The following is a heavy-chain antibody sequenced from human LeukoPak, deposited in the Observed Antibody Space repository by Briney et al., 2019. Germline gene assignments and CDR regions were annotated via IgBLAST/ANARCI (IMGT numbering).Heavy chain of an antibody. CDR3: ARHGQDTGNFYAYFDY. CDR1: GGSIRSNY. J-gene: IGHJ4*02. Sequence: KPSETLSLTCTVSGGSIRSNYWSWIRQTPGKGLEWIAYIDYSGNTNNNPSLKSRVTISIDTSKSQFSLKLSSVTAADTAIYYCARHGQDTGNFYAYFDYWGQGTLVTVSS. D-gene: IGHD1-26*01. V-gene: IGHV4-59*08. CDR2: IDYSGNT.